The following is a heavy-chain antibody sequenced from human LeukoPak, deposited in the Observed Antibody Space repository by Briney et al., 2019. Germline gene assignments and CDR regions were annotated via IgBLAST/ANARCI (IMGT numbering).Heavy chain of an antibody. Sequence: GGSLRLSCAASGFTFSSYSMNWVRQAPGKGLEWVSYISSSSSTIYYADSVKGRFTISRDNAKTSVSLQLNSLRVEDTAVYYCAKGGWLDNWGQGTLVIVSS. CDR1: GFTFSSYS. CDR3: AKGGWLDN. CDR2: ISSSSSTI. V-gene: IGHV3-48*04. J-gene: IGHJ4*02. D-gene: IGHD1-26*01.